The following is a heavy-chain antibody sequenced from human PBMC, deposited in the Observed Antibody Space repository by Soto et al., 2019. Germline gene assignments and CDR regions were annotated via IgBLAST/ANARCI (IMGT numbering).Heavy chain of an antibody. J-gene: IGHJ5*02. CDR3: ARDFADCSSTSCYRLNWFDP. CDR2: IIPIFGTA. D-gene: IGHD2-2*02. CDR1: GGTFSSYA. V-gene: IGHV1-69*01. Sequence: QVQLVQSGAEVKKPGSSVKVSCKASGGTFSSYAISWVRQAPGQGLEWMGGIIPIFGTANYAQKFQGRVTITADESTSPAYMELSSLGSEDTAVYYCARDFADCSSTSCYRLNWFDPWGQGTLVTVSS.